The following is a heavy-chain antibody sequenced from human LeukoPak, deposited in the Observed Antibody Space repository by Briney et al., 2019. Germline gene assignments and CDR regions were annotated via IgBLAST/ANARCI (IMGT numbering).Heavy chain of an antibody. J-gene: IGHJ4*02. CDR3: ARTYSEYYSDSSGYYYSPFDF. D-gene: IGHD3-22*01. CDR1: GFTVSYYS. Sequence: GGSLRLSCATSGFTVSYYSMNWVRQAPGKGLEWVSSISSSSTYIFYADSVKGRFTISRDNAKSSLYLQMNSLRAEDTAAYYCARTYSEYYSDSSGYYYSPFDFWGQGTLVSVSS. V-gene: IGHV3-21*01. CDR2: ISSSSTYI.